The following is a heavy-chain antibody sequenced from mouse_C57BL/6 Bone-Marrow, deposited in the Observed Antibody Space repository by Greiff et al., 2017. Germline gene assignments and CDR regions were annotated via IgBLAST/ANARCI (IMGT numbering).Heavy chain of an antibody. Sequence: QVQLQQPGAELVMPGASVKLSCTASGYTFTSYWMHWVKQRPGQGLEWIGEIDPSDSYTNYNQKFKGKSTLTVDTSSTTAYLQLSSLTSEDSAVYDCACHGYGYYYAMDYWGQGTSVTVSS. D-gene: IGHD1-2*01. CDR1: GYTFTSYW. V-gene: IGHV1-69*01. CDR2: IDPSDSYT. CDR3: ACHGYGYYYAMDY. J-gene: IGHJ4*01.